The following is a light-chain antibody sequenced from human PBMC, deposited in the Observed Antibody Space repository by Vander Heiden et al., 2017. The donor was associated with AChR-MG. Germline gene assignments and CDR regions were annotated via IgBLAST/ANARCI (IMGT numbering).Light chain of an antibody. J-gene: IGLJ1*01. V-gene: IGLV2-14*01. Sequence: QSALTQPASVSGSPGQSITISCTVTSSDVGGYNSVSWYQQHPVKSTNLMIFDVSNRHSGGANRVSGSKSGNTSAPTISGLQAEDEADYYCSSYTSSSTNLYVFGTGTKVTVL. CDR2: DVS. CDR1: SSDVGGYNS. CDR3: SSYTSSSTNLYV.